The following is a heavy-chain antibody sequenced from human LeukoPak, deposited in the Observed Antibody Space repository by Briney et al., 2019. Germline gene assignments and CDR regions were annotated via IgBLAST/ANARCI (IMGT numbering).Heavy chain of an antibody. J-gene: IGHJ4*02. CDR1: GYTFTSYG. CDR3: ARASGSYPNPVGY. V-gene: IGHV1-18*01. Sequence: ASVKVSRKASGYTFTSYGISWVRQAPGQGLEWMGWISAYNGNTNDAQKLQGRVTMNNDTSTSKAYMKLRSLRADDTAVYYCARASGSYPNPVGYWGQGTLVTVSS. CDR2: ISAYNGNT. D-gene: IGHD1-26*01.